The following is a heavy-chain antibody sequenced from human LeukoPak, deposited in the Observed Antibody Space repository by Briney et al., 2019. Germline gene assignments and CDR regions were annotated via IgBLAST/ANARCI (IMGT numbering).Heavy chain of an antibody. CDR3: ARVKAPKVELRRHYFYGMDV. V-gene: IGHV1-46*01. J-gene: IGHJ6*02. CDR1: GYTFTSYY. CDR2: INPSGGST. Sequence: ASVKVSCKASGYTFTSYYMHWVRQAPGQGLEWMGIINPSGGSTSYAQKFQGRVTMTRDTSITTAYMELTRVRSDDTAVYYCARVKAPKVELRRHYFYGMDVWGQGTTVTVSS. D-gene: IGHD1-7*01.